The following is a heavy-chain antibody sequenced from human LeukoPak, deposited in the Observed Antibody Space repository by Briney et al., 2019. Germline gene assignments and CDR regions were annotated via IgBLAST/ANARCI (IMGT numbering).Heavy chain of an antibody. V-gene: IGHV3-48*04. CDR2: ISSSSTI. CDR1: GFTFSSYS. Sequence: PGGSLRLSCAASGFTFSSYSMNWVRQAPGKGLEWVSYISSSSTIYYADSVKGRFTISRDNAKNSLYLQMNSLRAEDTAVYYCARDLKRRVYYDSSGSDGAFDIWGQGTMVTVSS. J-gene: IGHJ3*02. CDR3: ARDLKRRVYYDSSGSDGAFDI. D-gene: IGHD3-22*01.